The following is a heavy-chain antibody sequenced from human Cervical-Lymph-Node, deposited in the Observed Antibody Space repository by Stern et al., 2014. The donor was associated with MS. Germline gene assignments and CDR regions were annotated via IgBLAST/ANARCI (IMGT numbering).Heavy chain of an antibody. CDR2: ISYDGSNK. Sequence: QVQLVESGGGVVQPGRSLRLSCAASGFTFSSYAMHWVRQAPGKGLEWVAVISYDGSNKYYADSVKGRFTISRDNSKNTLYLQMNSLRAEDTAVYYCARGPRGAGASYYYYYGMDVWGQGTTVTVSS. CDR3: ARGPRGAGASYYYYYGMDV. CDR1: GFTFSSYA. D-gene: IGHD6-19*01. V-gene: IGHV3-30-3*01. J-gene: IGHJ6*02.